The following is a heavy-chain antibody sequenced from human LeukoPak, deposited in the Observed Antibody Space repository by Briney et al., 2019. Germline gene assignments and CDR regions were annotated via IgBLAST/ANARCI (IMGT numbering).Heavy chain of an antibody. CDR2: IYYSGST. V-gene: IGHV4-30-4*08. CDR1: GGSFSGYY. Sequence: PSETLSLTCAVYGGSFSGYYWSWIRQPPGKGLEWIGYIYYSGSTYYNPSLKSRVTISVDTSKNQFSLKLSSVTAADTAVYYCARAVITMVRGVIIRANNWFDPWGQGTLVTVSS. CDR3: ARAVITMVRGVIIRANNWFDP. J-gene: IGHJ5*02. D-gene: IGHD3-10*01.